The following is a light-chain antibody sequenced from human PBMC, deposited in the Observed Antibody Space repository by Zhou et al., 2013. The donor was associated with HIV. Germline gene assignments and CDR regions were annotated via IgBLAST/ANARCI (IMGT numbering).Light chain of an antibody. Sequence: ETVLTQSPGTLSLSPGERATLSCRASQSVSSSYLAWYQQKPGQAPRLLIYGASNRATGIPDRFSGSGSGTDFTLTISRLESEDFAVYYCQRYGSSLTFGGRDQGG. CDR2: GAS. CDR3: QRYGSSLT. V-gene: IGKV3-20*01. J-gene: IGKJ4*01. CDR1: QSVSSSY.